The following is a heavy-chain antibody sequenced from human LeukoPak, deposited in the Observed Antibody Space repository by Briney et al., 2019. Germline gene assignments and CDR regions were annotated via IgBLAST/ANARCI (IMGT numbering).Heavy chain of an antibody. CDR3: AKAPYSSGWYWFDP. Sequence: GGSLRLSCAASGFTFSSYAMGWVRQAPGKGLEWVSGISGNGGSTYYADSVKGRFTISRDNSKNSLYLQMNSLRTEDTALYYCAKAPYSSGWYWFDPWGQGTLVTVSS. V-gene: IGHV3-23*01. CDR2: ISGNGGST. J-gene: IGHJ5*02. CDR1: GFTFSSYA. D-gene: IGHD6-19*01.